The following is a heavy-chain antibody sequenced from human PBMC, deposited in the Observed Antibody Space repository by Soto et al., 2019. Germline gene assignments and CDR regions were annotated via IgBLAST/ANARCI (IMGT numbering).Heavy chain of an antibody. J-gene: IGHJ4*02. V-gene: IGHV3-23*01. CDR1: GFTFKNYA. CDR2: ISSSGSRT. Sequence: GGSLRLSCAASGFTFKNYAMSWVRQAPGKGLEWVSGISSSGSRTYYADSVEGRFTISRDNSKNTLYLQVDSLRAEDTAVYYCAKHVTGFCSGGSCLPFDYWGPGALVTVSS. D-gene: IGHD2-15*01. CDR3: AKHVTGFCSGGSCLPFDY.